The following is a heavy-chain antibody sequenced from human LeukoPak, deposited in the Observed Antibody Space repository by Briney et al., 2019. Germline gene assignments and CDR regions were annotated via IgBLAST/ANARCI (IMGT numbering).Heavy chain of an antibody. CDR2: IKQDGSEK. Sequence: GGSLRLSCAASGFTFSSYWMSWVRQAPGKGLEWVANIKQDGSEKYYVDSVKGRFTISRDNAKNSLFLQMNSLRAEDTATYYCTRDFGSGVVVTAIVDWGQGTLVTVSS. CDR1: GFTFSSYW. J-gene: IGHJ4*02. CDR3: TRDFGSGVVVTAIVD. D-gene: IGHD2-21*02. V-gene: IGHV3-7*01.